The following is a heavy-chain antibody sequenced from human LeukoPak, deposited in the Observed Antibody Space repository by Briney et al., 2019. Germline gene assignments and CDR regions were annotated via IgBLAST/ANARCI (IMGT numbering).Heavy chain of an antibody. V-gene: IGHV4-59*01. CDR2: IYHNGNS. CDR1: GGSFSDYY. CDR3: AGQAYSSGWLDN. J-gene: IGHJ4*02. D-gene: IGHD6-19*01. Sequence: SETLSLTCTVSGGSFSDYYCSFIRQPPGKGLEWIGYIYHNGNSDFNPSLKSRVTISVDTSKNQFSLRMSSVTAADTAVYFCAGQAYSSGWLDNWGPGTLVTVSS.